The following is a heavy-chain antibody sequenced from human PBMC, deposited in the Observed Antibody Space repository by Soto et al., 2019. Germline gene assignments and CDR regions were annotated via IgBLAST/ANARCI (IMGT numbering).Heavy chain of an antibody. J-gene: IGHJ6*02. CDR2: IYYSGST. D-gene: IGHD3-22*01. Sequence: SETLSLTYTVSGGSISSSSYYWGWIRQPPGKGLEWIGSIYYSGSTYYNPSLKSRVTISVDTSKNQFSLKLSSVTAADTAVYYCAGQHTYYYDSSGYPARYYYYGMDVWGQGTTVTVSS. CDR1: GGSISSSSYY. CDR3: AGQHTYYYDSSGYPARYYYYGMDV. V-gene: IGHV4-39*01.